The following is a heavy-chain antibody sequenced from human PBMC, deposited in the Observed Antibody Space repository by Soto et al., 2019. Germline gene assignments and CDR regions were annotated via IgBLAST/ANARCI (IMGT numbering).Heavy chain of an antibody. V-gene: IGHV3-21*01. J-gene: IGHJ4*02. D-gene: IGHD6-13*01. Sequence: EVQLVESGGGLVKPGGSLRLSCRASGFTFSGYTVDWVRQTPGKGLEWVSSISETSNYIYYADSLKGRFTISRDNAENSIYLQMNSRRVEDTAVYYCARGYSSSWYDFWGQGTLVIVSS. CDR2: ISETSNYI. CDR3: ARGYSSSWYDF. CDR1: GFTFSGYT.